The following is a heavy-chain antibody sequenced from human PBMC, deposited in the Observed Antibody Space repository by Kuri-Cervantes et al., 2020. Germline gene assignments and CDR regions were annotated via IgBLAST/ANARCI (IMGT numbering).Heavy chain of an antibody. CDR1: GFTFSSFA. J-gene: IGHJ6*02. Sequence: GESLKISCAASGFTFSSFAMSWVRQAPGKGLEWVAVISYDGSNKYYADSVKGRFTISRDNSKNTLYLQMNSLRAEDTAVYYCARSPNDYGDYYYYYGMDVWGQGTTVTVSS. D-gene: IGHD4-17*01. CDR3: ARSPNDYGDYYYYYGMDV. V-gene: IGHV3-30-3*01. CDR2: ISYDGSNK.